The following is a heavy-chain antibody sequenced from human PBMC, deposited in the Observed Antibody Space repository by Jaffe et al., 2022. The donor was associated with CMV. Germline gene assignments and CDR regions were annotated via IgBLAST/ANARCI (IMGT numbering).Heavy chain of an antibody. D-gene: IGHD3-10*01. CDR2: IYTSGST. Sequence: QVQLQESGPGLVKPSETLSLTCTVSGGSISSYYWSWIRQPAGKGLEWIGRIYTSGSTNYNPSLKSRVTMSVDTSKNQFSLKLSSVTAADTAVYYCARDSLWFGEFTSYNWFDPWGQGTLVTVSS. CDR1: GGSISSYY. V-gene: IGHV4-4*07. CDR3: ARDSLWFGEFTSYNWFDP. J-gene: IGHJ5*02.